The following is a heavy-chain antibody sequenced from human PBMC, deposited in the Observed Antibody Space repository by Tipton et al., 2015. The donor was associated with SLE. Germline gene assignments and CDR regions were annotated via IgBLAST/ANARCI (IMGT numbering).Heavy chain of an antibody. CDR2: IYGSGSS. J-gene: IGHJ4*02. D-gene: IGHD3-10*01. Sequence: TLSLTCAVSGYSISSGYYWGWIRQPPGKGLEWIGSIYGSGSSYYNPSLRSRVTISVDTSKNQFSLKLTSVTAADTAVYYCAREVRGVIIEYFDYWGQGALVTVSS. CDR1: GYSISSGYY. CDR3: AREVRGVIIEYFDY. V-gene: IGHV4-38-2*02.